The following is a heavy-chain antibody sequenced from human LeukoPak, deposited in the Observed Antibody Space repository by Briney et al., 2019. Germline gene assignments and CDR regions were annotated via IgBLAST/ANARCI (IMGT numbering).Heavy chain of an antibody. CDR2: IYYSGST. D-gene: IGHD2-15*01. J-gene: IGHJ6*02. CDR3: ARQGYPGNYYYYGMDV. Sequence: SETLSLTGTVSGVSISSSSYYWGWIRQPPGKGLEWIGSIYYSGSTYYNPSLKSRVTISVDTSKNQFSLKLSSVTAADTAVYYCARQGYPGNYYYYGMDVWGQGTTVTVSS. CDR1: GVSISSSSYY. V-gene: IGHV4-39*01.